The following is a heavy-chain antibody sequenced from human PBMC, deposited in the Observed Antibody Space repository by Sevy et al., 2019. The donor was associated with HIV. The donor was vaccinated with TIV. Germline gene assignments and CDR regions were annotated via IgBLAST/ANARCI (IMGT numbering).Heavy chain of an antibody. CDR1: DGSISSNGYY. J-gene: IGHJ6*02. D-gene: IGHD6-6*01. CDR3: ARDRYSSSPWDYFNALDV. Sequence: SDTLSLTCTVSDGSISSNGYYWSWIRQHPGKGLEWIGYIFYSGSTYYNPSLKSRVSISVDTSKNEFSLKLSSVTAADTAVYYCARDRYSSSPWDYFNALDVWGQGTTVTVSS. CDR2: IFYSGST. V-gene: IGHV4-31*03.